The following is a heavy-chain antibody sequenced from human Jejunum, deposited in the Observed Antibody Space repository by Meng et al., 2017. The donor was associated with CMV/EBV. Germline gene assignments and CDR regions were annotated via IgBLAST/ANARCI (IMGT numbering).Heavy chain of an antibody. V-gene: IGHV3-23*01. J-gene: IGHJ4*02. CDR1: GFIVSSSF. Sequence: SLRLSCVVSGFIVSSSFMSWARQAPGKGLEWVATITSSGSRTHYADSVKGRFTISRDNSKNTLYLQINSLRVEDTAIYYCDASDYWGQGTQVTVSS. CDR2: ITSSGSRT. CDR3: DASDY. D-gene: IGHD6-6*01.